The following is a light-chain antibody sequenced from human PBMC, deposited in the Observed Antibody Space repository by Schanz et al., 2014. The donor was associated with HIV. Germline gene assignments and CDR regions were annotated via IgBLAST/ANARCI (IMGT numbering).Light chain of an antibody. CDR2: DSS. CDR1: QSVSSSY. J-gene: IGKJ3*01. V-gene: IGKV3-20*01. Sequence: EIVLTQSPGTLSLSPGERATLSCRASQSVSSSYLAWYQQTPGQAPRLLIYDSSNRAAGIPARFSGSGSGTDFTLTISSLQPEDVATYYCQKYNSAPLTFGPGTKLEIK. CDR3: QKYNSAPLT.